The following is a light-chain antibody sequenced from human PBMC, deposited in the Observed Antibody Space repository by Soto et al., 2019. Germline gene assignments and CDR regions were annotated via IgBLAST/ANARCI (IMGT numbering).Light chain of an antibody. CDR1: QSVRITY. V-gene: IGKV3-20*01. CDR3: QQYGSSLLIT. CDR2: GAS. J-gene: IGKJ5*01. Sequence: EIVLTQAPGTLSLSQEERATLSCRASQSVRITYLAWYQQKPGQAPRLLIHGASSRATGIPDRFSGSVSGTDFTLTISRLEPEEFAVYYCQQYGSSLLITFGSETRLDIK.